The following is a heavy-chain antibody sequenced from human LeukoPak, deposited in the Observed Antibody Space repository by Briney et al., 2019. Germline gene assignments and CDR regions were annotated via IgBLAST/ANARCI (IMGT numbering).Heavy chain of an antibody. V-gene: IGHV3-30*19. CDR1: GFTFSSYG. J-gene: IGHJ4*02. CDR3: ARPSPIGPLQKGYLDY. CDR2: ISDDGSNK. Sequence: AGSLRLSCAASGFTFSSYGMHWVRQAPGKGLEWVEVISDDGSNKYYADSVKGRFTISRDNSKDTLYLQMNSLRAEDTAVYYCARPSPIGPLQKGYLDYWGRGTLVTVSS. D-gene: IGHD2-15*01.